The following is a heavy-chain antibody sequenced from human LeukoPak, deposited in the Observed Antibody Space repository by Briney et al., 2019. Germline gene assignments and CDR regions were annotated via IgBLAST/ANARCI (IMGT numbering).Heavy chain of an antibody. CDR2: ISSSRSTI. Sequence: GSLRLSCAASGFTFSSYSMNWVRQAPGKGLEWVSYISSSRSTIYYADSVKGRFTISRDNAKNSLYLQMNSLRVEDTAVYYCARICSGGSCYNDAFHIWGQGTTVTVSS. D-gene: IGHD2-15*01. J-gene: IGHJ3*02. V-gene: IGHV3-48*04. CDR1: GFTFSSYS. CDR3: ARICSGGSCYNDAFHI.